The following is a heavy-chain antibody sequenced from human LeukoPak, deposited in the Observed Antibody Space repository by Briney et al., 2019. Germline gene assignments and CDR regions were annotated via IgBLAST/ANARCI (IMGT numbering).Heavy chain of an antibody. CDR3: ARTGMGSRNYYYYYMDV. CDR1: GFIFSSYA. J-gene: IGHJ6*03. CDR2: ISYDGSNK. V-gene: IGHV3-30*14. D-gene: IGHD6-13*01. Sequence: PGGSLRLSCAASGFIFSSYAMHWVRQAPGKGLEWVAVISYDGSNKYYADSVKGRFTISRDNSKNTLYLQMNSLRAEDTAVYYCARTGMGSRNYYYYYMDVWGKGTTVTISS.